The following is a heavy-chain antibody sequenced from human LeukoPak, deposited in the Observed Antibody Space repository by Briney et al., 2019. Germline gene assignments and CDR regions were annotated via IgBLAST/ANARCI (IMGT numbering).Heavy chain of an antibody. CDR3: ARGGITIFGVVATPFDY. V-gene: IGHV4-39*07. CDR1: GGSISSSSYY. Sequence: PSETLSLTCTVSGGSISSSSYYWGWIRQPPGKGLEWIGSIYYSGSTYYNPSLKSRVTISVDTSKNQFSLKLSSVTAADTAVYYCARGGITIFGVVATPFDYWGQGTLVTVSS. J-gene: IGHJ4*02. D-gene: IGHD3-3*01. CDR2: IYYSGST.